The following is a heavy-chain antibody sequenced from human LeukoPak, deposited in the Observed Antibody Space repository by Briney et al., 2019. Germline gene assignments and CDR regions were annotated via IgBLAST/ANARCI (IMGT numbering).Heavy chain of an antibody. CDR3: TRNSGIIFGFRCSDL. Sequence: SETLSLTCAVYGGSFSGYYWGWIRQPPGKGLEWIGTIYYSGSTYYNPSLKSRVTTSVETSKNQFSLKLSSVAAADTAVYYCTRNSGIIFGFRCSDLWGRGTLVTVSS. CDR1: GGSFSGYY. J-gene: IGHJ2*01. V-gene: IGHV4-34*01. D-gene: IGHD3/OR15-3a*01. CDR2: IYYSGST.